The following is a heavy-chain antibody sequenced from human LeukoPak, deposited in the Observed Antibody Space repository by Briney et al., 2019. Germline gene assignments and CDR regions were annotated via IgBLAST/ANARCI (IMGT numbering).Heavy chain of an antibody. D-gene: IGHD3-16*01. J-gene: IGHJ4*02. CDR1: GGSISSYY. V-gene: IGHV4-4*07. CDR2: IYASGIT. CDR3: ARHKLFGGVDY. Sequence: SETLSLTCTVSGGSISSYYWSWIRQPAGKGLEWIGRIYASGITNYNPSLKSRVTMSVDTSKNQFSLKLSSVTAADTAVYYCARHKLFGGVDYWGQGTLVTVSS.